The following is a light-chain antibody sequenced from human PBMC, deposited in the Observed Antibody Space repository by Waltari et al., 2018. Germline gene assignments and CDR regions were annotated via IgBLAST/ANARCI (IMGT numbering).Light chain of an antibody. Sequence: QSALTQPASVSGSPGKSIPISCTGTSSDVGGYAFGSWYQHHPGKVPNLIIYEVTNRPSGVSNRISGSKSGNTASLTIAGLQAEDEADYYCASYTTTTTVIFGSGTKVTIL. CDR3: ASYTTTTTVI. V-gene: IGLV2-14*01. J-gene: IGLJ1*01. CDR2: EVT. CDR1: SSDVGGYAF.